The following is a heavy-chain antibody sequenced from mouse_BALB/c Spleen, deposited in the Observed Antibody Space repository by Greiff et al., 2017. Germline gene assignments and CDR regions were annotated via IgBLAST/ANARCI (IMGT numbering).Heavy chain of an antibody. V-gene: IGHV5-6*01. Sequence: EVKVVESGGDLVKPGGSLKLSCAASGFTFSSYGMSWVRQTPDKRLEWVATISSGGSYTYYPDSVKGRFTISRDNAKNTLYLQMSSLKSEDTAMYYCARPYDYDGSYAMEYGGQGDSVTVSS. J-gene: IGHJ4*01. CDR1: GFTFSSYG. D-gene: IGHD2-4*01. CDR2: ISSGGSYT. CDR3: ARPYDYDGSYAMEY.